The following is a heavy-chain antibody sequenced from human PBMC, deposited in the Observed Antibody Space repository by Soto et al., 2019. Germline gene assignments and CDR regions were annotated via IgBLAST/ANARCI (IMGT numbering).Heavy chain of an antibody. CDR2: ISVDNGNT. Sequence: QVQLVQSGAEVKKPGASVKVSCKASGYRFTSYGISWVRQAPGQGLEWMGWISVDNGNTNYAQKFQGRVTMTTDTSTTTAYMELGSLRSDDTAVYYCAREGEVTQYYYYYYGMDVWGQGTTVTVSS. D-gene: IGHD2-21*02. V-gene: IGHV1-18*01. CDR3: AREGEVTQYYYYYYGMDV. J-gene: IGHJ6*02. CDR1: GYRFTSYG.